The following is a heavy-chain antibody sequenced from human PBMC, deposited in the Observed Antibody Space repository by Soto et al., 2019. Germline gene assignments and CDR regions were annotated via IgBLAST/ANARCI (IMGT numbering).Heavy chain of an antibody. CDR3: ARNEPAAGTAFYYYMDV. Sequence: SETLSLTCAVYGGSFTGYYWSWIRQPPGKGLEWIGEINHSGSTNYNPSLKYRVTISVDTSKNQFSLKLTSVTAADTAVYYCARNEPAAGTAFYYYMDVWGKGTTVTVSS. D-gene: IGHD6-13*01. CDR2: INHSGST. CDR1: GGSFTGYY. V-gene: IGHV4-34*01. J-gene: IGHJ6*03.